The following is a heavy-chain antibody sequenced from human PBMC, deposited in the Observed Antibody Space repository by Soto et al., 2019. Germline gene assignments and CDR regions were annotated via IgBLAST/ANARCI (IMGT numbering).Heavy chain of an antibody. D-gene: IGHD3-3*01. J-gene: IGHJ4*02. CDR1: GGSISSYY. Sequence: KSSETLSLTCTVSGGSISSYYWSWIRQPPGKGLEWIGYIYYSGSTNYNPSLKSRVTISVDTSKNQFSLKRSSVTAADTAVYYCARLSRRRSRYYRSTRYRGQGTLVLVSS. CDR3: ARLSRRRSRYYRSTRY. CDR2: IYYSGST. V-gene: IGHV4-59*01.